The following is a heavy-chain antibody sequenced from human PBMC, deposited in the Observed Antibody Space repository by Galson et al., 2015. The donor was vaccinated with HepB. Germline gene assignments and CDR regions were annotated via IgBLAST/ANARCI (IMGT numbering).Heavy chain of an antibody. CDR3: AKQNSYDFWRDYPGMDV. CDR2: ISGSGGST. V-gene: IGHV3-23*01. D-gene: IGHD3-3*01. J-gene: IGHJ6*02. Sequence: LRLSCAASGFTFSSYAMSWVRQAPGKGLECVSAISGSGGSTYYADSVKGRFTISRDSSKNTLYLQMNSLRAEDTALYYCAKQNSYDFWRDYPGMDVWGQGTTVTVSS. CDR1: GFTFSSYA.